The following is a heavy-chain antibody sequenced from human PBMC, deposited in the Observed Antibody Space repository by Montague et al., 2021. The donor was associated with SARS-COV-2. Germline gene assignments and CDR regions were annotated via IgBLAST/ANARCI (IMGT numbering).Heavy chain of an antibody. J-gene: IGHJ6*02. D-gene: IGHD3-10*01. Sequence: SETLSLTCTVSGGSISRYYWNWIRQSPGKGLEWIGYIYYTGSTSYNPSLKSRVTISVDTSRNQFSLKLSSVTATDTAVYYCARDLAGYYGSGSYGGMDVWGQGTTVTVSS. CDR3: ARDLAGYYGSGSYGGMDV. CDR1: GGSISRYY. CDR2: IYYTGST. V-gene: IGHV4-59*12.